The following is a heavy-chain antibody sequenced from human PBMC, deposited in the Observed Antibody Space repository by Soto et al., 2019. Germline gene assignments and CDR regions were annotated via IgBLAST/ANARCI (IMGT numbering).Heavy chain of an antibody. J-gene: IGHJ3*02. CDR1: GFTFSSYA. D-gene: IGHD1-26*01. Sequence: LRLSCAASGFTFSSYAMHWVRQAPGKGLEWVAVISYDGSNKYYADSVKGRFTISRDNSKNTLYLQMNSLRAEDTAVYYCARGFNRQRYHRDAFAIWGQGTMVTVSS. V-gene: IGHV3-30*01. CDR2: ISYDGSNK. CDR3: ARGFNRQRYHRDAFAI.